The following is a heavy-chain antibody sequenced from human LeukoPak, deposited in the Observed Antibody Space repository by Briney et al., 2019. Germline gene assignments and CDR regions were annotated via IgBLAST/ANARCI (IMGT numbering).Heavy chain of an antibody. CDR2: ISNTGSAI. D-gene: IGHD6-25*01. CDR1: GFIFSDYY. CDR3: ARFAASDY. J-gene: IGHJ4*02. Sequence: GGSLRLSCAASGFIFSDYYMSWIRQPPGKGLEWISYISNTGSAIYYADSVKGRLTVSRDNAKNSLYLQLNSLRAEDTAVYYCARFAASDYWGQGTLVTVSS. V-gene: IGHV3-11*01.